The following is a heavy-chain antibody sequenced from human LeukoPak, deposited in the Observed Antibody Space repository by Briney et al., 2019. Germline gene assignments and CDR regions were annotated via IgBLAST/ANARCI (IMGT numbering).Heavy chain of an antibody. D-gene: IGHD3-22*01. J-gene: IGHJ1*01. CDR3: AREDYYDSSGYYKNKEYFQH. V-gene: IGHV1-2*02. CDR1: GYTFTVYY. Sequence: ASVTVSCKASGYTFTVYYIHWVRQAPGQGLEWMGWINPASGGTNYAQKFQGRVTMTRDTPISTAFMELSSLRSDDTAVYYCAREDYYDSSGYYKNKEYFQHWGQGTLVTVSS. CDR2: INPASGGT.